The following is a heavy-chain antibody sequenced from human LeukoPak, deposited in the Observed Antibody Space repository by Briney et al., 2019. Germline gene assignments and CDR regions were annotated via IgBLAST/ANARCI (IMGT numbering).Heavy chain of an antibody. CDR1: GGSISSSSYY. V-gene: IGHV4-39*01. D-gene: IGHD3-16*02. Sequence: PSETLSLTCTVSGGSISSSSYYWGWIRQPPGKGLEWIGSIYYSGSTYCNPSPRSRVTISVDTSKNQFSLKLSSVTAADTAVYYCARLLSPLYVWGSYRPDYWGQGTLVTVSS. CDR3: ARLLSPLYVWGSYRPDY. CDR2: IYYSGST. J-gene: IGHJ4*02.